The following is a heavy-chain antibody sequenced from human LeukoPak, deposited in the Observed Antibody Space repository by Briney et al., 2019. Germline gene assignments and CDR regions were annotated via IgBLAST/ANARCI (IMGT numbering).Heavy chain of an antibody. D-gene: IGHD2-2*01. CDR3: AKDPRPNTIVVVPAAIED. V-gene: IGHV3-23*01. CDR2: ISGSGGST. CDR1: GGSISSGDY. Sequence: PSETLSLTCTVSGGSISSGDYYWSWIRQPPGKGLEWVSAISGSGGSTYYADSVKGRFTISRDNSKNTLYLQMNSLRAEDTAVYYCAKDPRPNTIVVVPAAIEDWGQGTLVTVSS. J-gene: IGHJ4*02.